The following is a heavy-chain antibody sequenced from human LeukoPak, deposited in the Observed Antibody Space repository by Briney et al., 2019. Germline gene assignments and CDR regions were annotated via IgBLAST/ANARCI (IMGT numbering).Heavy chain of an antibody. Sequence: GGSLRLSCAASGFTFSNYAMRWVRQAPGKGLEWVSVIYSGGSTYYADSVKGRFTISRDNSKNTLSLQMNSLRAEDTAIYYCATYRQVLLPFESWGQGTLVTVSS. CDR3: ATYRQVLLPFES. D-gene: IGHD2-8*02. J-gene: IGHJ4*02. CDR2: IYSGGST. CDR1: GFTFSNYA. V-gene: IGHV3-23*03.